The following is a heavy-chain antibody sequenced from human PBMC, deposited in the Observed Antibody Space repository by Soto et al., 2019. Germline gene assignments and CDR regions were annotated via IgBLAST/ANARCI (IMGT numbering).Heavy chain of an antibody. CDR1: GGTFSSYA. Sequence: QVQLVQSGAEVKKPGSSVKVSCKASGGTFSSYAISWVRQAPGQGLEWMGGIIPIFGTANYAQKFQGRVTITADESTSTAYMELSSLRSEDTAVYYCASTPRRVRGVPGWYFDLWGRGTLVTGSS. J-gene: IGHJ2*01. CDR2: IIPIFGTA. CDR3: ASTPRRVRGVPGWYFDL. D-gene: IGHD3-10*01. V-gene: IGHV1-69*01.